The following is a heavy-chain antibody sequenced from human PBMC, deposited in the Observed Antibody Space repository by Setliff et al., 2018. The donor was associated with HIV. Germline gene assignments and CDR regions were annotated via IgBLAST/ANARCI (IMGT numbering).Heavy chain of an antibody. D-gene: IGHD3-22*01. CDR3: ARCYYDSSGPTDAFDI. CDR2: INPSGGRT. Sequence: ASVKVSCKASGYTFTNYYIHWVRQAPGQGLEWMGLINPSGGRTSYAQKFQGRLTMTRDTSRSTVYMELSSLRSEDTAVFYCARCYYDSSGPTDAFDIWGQGTVVTVSS. V-gene: IGHV1-46*01. CDR1: GYTFTNYY. J-gene: IGHJ3*02.